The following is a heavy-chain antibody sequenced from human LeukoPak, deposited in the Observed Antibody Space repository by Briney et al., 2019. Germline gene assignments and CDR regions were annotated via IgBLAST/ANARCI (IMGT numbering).Heavy chain of an antibody. CDR1: GFTFSSYW. CDR3: ARGSTTVTTKDYFDS. CDR2: INGNGRGS. Sequence: PGGSLRLSCAASGFTFSSYWMHWVRQVPGKGLLWVARINGNGRGSSYGDSLEGRFTISRDNAENTLYLEMNSPRDDDTAVYYCARGSTTVTTKDYFDSWGQGTQVTVSS. D-gene: IGHD4-17*01. V-gene: IGHV3-74*01. J-gene: IGHJ5*01.